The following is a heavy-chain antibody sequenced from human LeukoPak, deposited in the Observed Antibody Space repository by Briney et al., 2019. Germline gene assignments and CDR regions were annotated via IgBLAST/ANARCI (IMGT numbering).Heavy chain of an antibody. J-gene: IGHJ4*02. CDR2: IIPIFGTA. CDR1: GGTFSSYA. Sequence: GASVKVSCKASGGTFSSYAISWVRQAPGQGLEWMGGIIPIFGTANYAQKFQGRVTITADESTSTAYMELSSLGSEDTAVYYCARGEQLWFFEVHTFDYWGQGTLVTVSS. CDR3: ARGEQLWFFEVHTFDY. D-gene: IGHD5-18*01. V-gene: IGHV1-69*01.